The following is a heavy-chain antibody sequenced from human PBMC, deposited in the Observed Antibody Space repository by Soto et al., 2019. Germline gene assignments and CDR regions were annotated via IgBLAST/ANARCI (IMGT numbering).Heavy chain of an antibody. CDR1: GYTFTGYY. V-gene: IGHV1-2*04. D-gene: IGHD3-3*01. Sequence: ASVKVSCKASGYTFTGYYMHWVRQAPGQGLEWMGWINPNSGGTNYAQKFQGWVTMTRDTSISTAYMELSRLRSEDTAVYYCARDLILEWFPTYYGMDVWGQGTTVTVSS. CDR2: INPNSGGT. CDR3: ARDLILEWFPTYYGMDV. J-gene: IGHJ6*02.